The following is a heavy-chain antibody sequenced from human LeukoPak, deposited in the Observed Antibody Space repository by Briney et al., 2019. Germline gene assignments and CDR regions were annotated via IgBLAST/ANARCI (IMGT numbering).Heavy chain of an antibody. J-gene: IGHJ4*02. Sequence: GASVKVSCKASGGTFSSYTISWVRQAPGQGLEWMGIINPSGGSTSYAQKFQGRVTMTRDTSTSTVYMELSSLRSEDTAVYYCARNRLAIVGDPYYFDYWGQGTLVTVSS. CDR2: INPSGGST. CDR3: ARNRLAIVGDPYYFDY. D-gene: IGHD1-26*01. V-gene: IGHV1-46*03. CDR1: GGTFSSYT.